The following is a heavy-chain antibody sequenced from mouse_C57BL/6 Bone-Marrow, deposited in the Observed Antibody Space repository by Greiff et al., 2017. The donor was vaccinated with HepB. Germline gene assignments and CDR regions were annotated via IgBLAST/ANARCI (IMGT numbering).Heavy chain of an antibody. Sequence: EVQLQQSGTVLARPGASVKMSCKTSGYTFTSYWMHWVKQRPGQGLEWIGAIYPGNSDTSYNQKFKGKAKLTAVTSASTAYMELSSLTNDDSAVYYCTRSGACAEAFYLASWGQGTTLTVSS. D-gene: IGHD3-1*01. CDR2: IYPGNSDT. J-gene: IGHJ2*01. V-gene: IGHV1-5*01. CDR3: TRSGACAEAFYLAS. CDR1: GYTFTSYW.